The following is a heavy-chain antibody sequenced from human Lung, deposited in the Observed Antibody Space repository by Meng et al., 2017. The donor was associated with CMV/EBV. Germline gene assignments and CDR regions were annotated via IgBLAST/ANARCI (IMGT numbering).Heavy chain of an antibody. D-gene: IGHD3-10*01. CDR1: GDSITNHHW. Sequence: APPLVTPSIALALTLAVSGDSITNHHWWASAPQPPGKGLVWIGKIPQRGSSAHHPSLKSRVSMSIDKSKNQFSLKLTSVTAADTAVYHCLRRSGGSVWGQGTLVTVSS. V-gene: IGHV4-4*02. J-gene: IGHJ1*01. CDR2: IPQRGSS. CDR3: LRRSGGSV.